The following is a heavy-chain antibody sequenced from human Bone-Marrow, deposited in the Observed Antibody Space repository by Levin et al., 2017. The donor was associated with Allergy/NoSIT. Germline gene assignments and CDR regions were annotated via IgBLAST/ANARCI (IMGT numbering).Heavy chain of an antibody. CDR1: GFTFSDSE. D-gene: IGHD2-2*01. CDR3: ARVGAPQQLIHFDY. V-gene: IGHV3-48*03. J-gene: IGHJ4*02. Sequence: AGGSLRLSCAVSGFTFSDSEMNWVRQAPGKGLEWVSHISSSGDTIYYADSVKGRFIISRDNAKNSLYLQMNSLRAEDTALYYCARVGAPQQLIHFDYWGQGILVTVSS. CDR2: ISSSGDTI.